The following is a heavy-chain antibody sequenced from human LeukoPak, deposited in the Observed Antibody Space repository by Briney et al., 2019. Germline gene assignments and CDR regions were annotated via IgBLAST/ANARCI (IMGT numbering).Heavy chain of an antibody. J-gene: IGHJ6*03. CDR1: GGTSSSYA. Sequence: PSVKLSSKASGGTSSSYAISSGPQAPGQGLEWRGGIIPIFGTANYAQKFQGRVTITTDESTSTAYMELSSLRAEDTAGYYCARGPIAAAGWYYYYMDVWGKGTTVTVSS. V-gene: IGHV1-69*05. CDR3: ARGPIAAAGWYYYYMDV. D-gene: IGHD6-13*01. CDR2: IIPIFGTA.